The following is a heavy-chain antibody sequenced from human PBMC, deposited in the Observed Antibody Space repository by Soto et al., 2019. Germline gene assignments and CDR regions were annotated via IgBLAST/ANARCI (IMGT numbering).Heavy chain of an antibody. CDR3: AGIRGYWFGLEV. V-gene: IGHV3-23*01. CDR1: GFPLSTYG. J-gene: IGHJ6*02. CDR2: ITGTGGNT. Sequence: EVQLLESGGGLVQPGGSLRLSCAASGFPLSTYGMTWVRQAPGKGLEWVSAITGTGGNTYYVDSVKGRFTSSRDNSKNMLYLQMNSLGVEGPAVYYCAGIRGYWFGLEVWGQGTTVTVSS. D-gene: IGHD2-8*02.